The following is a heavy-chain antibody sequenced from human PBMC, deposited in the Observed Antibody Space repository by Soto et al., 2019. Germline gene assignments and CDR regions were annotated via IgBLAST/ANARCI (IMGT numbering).Heavy chain of an antibody. D-gene: IGHD6-6*01. CDR3: AKMRMYSSSLGFYYYYGMDV. J-gene: IGHJ6*02. CDR1: GFTLSNYG. CDR2: ISDAGTNK. Sequence: PGGSLRLSCAVYGFTLSNYGMHLVRQAPGKGLECVSLISDAGTNKYFVDSVKGRFTISRDNSRNMVYLQMNSLRAEDTAVYYCAKMRMYSSSLGFYYYYGMDVGGQGTTVTVSS. V-gene: IGHV3-30*18.